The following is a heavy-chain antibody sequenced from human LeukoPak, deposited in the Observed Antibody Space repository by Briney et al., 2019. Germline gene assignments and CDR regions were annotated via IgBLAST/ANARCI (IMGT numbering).Heavy chain of an antibody. Sequence: SETLSLTCTVSGGSISSGGYSWSWIRQPPGKGLEWIGYIYHSGSTYYNPSLKSRVTISVDRSKNQFSLKLSSVTAADTAVYYCARGIAADGSYGMDVWGQGTTVTVSS. CDR3: ARGIAADGSYGMDV. CDR1: GGSISSGGYS. V-gene: IGHV4-30-2*01. D-gene: IGHD6-13*01. CDR2: IYHSGST. J-gene: IGHJ6*02.